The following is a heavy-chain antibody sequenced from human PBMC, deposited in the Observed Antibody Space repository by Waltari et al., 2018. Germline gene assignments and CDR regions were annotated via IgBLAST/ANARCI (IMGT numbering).Heavy chain of an antibody. CDR3: ARVMGYDSSGYYSEYFDY. Sequence: QVQLVQSGAEVKKPGASVKVSCKASGYTFTSYYMHWVRQAPGQGLEWMGIINPSGGSTSYAQKFQGRVTMTRDTSTSTVYMELSSLRSEDTAVYYCARVMGYDSSGYYSEYFDYWGQGTLVTVSS. J-gene: IGHJ4*02. CDR1: GYTFTSYY. V-gene: IGHV1-46*01. CDR2: INPSGGST. D-gene: IGHD3-22*01.